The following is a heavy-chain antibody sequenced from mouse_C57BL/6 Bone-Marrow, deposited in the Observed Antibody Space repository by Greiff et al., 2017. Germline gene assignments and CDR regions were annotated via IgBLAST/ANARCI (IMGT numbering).Heavy chain of an antibody. Sequence: VQLQQSGAELAKPGASVQLSCKASGYTFTSYWMHWVKQRPGQGLEWIGYINPSSGYTKYNQKFKDKATLTADKSSSTAYMQLSSLTYEDSAVYYCASYDYDLAWFAYWGQGTLVTVSA. CDR3: ASYDYDLAWFAY. CDR1: GYTFTSYW. CDR2: INPSSGYT. J-gene: IGHJ3*01. D-gene: IGHD2-4*01. V-gene: IGHV1-7*01.